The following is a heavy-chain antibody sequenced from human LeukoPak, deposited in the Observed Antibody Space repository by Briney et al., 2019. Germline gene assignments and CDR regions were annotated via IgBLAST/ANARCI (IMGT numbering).Heavy chain of an antibody. CDR1: GYSFTSYW. CDR3: ARPLPIVWGLLGAFDI. J-gene: IGHJ3*02. Sequence: GESLKISCKGSGYSFTSYWIGWVRQMPGKGLEWMGIIYPGDSDTRYSPSFQGQVTISADKSISTAYLQWSSLKASDTAMYYCARPLPIVWGLLGAFDIWGQGTMVTVSS. CDR2: IYPGDSDT. V-gene: IGHV5-51*01. D-gene: IGHD5/OR15-5a*01.